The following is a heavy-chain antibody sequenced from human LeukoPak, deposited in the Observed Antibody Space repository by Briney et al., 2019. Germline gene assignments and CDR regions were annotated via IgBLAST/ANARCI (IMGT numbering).Heavy chain of an antibody. CDR3: ARYSSGWYTAQFDY. CDR1: GYSFTSYW. Sequence: GASLQISCKGSGYSFTSYWIGWVRQLPGKGLEWMGIIYPGDSDTRYSPSFQGQVTISADKSISTAYLQWSSLKASDTAMYYCARYSSGWYTAQFDYWGQGTLVTVSS. CDR2: IYPGDSDT. D-gene: IGHD6-19*01. V-gene: IGHV5-51*01. J-gene: IGHJ4*02.